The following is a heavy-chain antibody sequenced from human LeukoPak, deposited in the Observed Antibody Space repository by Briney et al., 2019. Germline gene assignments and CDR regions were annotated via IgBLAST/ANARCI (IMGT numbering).Heavy chain of an antibody. V-gene: IGHV4-61*05. CDR1: GDSISSSNSY. CDR2: IYYSGST. J-gene: IGHJ4*02. D-gene: IGHD4-23*01. CDR3: ARGGTVVNY. Sequence: SETLSLTCTVSGDSISSSNSYRGWIRQPPGKGLEWIGYIYYSGSTNYNPSLKGRVTISVDTSKNQFSLKLSSVTAADTAVYYCARGGTVVNYWGQGTLVTVSS.